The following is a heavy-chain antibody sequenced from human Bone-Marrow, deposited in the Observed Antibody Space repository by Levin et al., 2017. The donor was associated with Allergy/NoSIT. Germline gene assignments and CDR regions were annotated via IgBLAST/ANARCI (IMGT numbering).Heavy chain of an antibody. Sequence: SQTLSLTCTVSGASISSSYWSWIRQPPEKGLEWIGYMYYSGSTNYNPALKSRVTMSVDTSKNQFSLKLSSVTAADTAVYYCATITRNTFDIWGQGTMVTVSS. CDR2: MYYSGST. CDR3: ATITRNTFDI. CDR1: GASISSSY. V-gene: IGHV4-59*08. J-gene: IGHJ3*02. D-gene: IGHD1-20*01.